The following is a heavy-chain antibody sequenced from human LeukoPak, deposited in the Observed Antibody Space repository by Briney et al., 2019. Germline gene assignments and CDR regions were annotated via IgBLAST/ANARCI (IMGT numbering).Heavy chain of an antibody. CDR1: GGSIDSYY. V-gene: IGHV4-59*01. CDR3: ARVYQSAEYYFDY. CDR2: INYTGST. D-gene: IGHD2-2*01. Sequence: PSETLSLTCTVSGGSIDSYYWSWIRQPPGKGLEWIGYINYTGSTEYHPSVKSRVTISLDTSKNQFSLKLTSVTAADTAVYYCARVYQSAEYYFDYWGQGNLVSVSS. J-gene: IGHJ4*02.